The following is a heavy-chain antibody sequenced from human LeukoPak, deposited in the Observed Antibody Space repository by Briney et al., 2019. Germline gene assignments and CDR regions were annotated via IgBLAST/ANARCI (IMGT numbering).Heavy chain of an antibody. CDR1: EFTFTTYS. V-gene: IGHV3-21*01. CDR3: ASGGHIDY. Sequence: GGSLRLSCAASEFTFTTYSMAWVRQAPGKGLEWVSSISSSATYRYYAGSVNGRFTISRDDPKNSLYLQMNSLRVEDTAVYYCASGGHIDYWGQGTLVTVSS. D-gene: IGHD3-16*01. CDR2: ISSSATYR. J-gene: IGHJ4*02.